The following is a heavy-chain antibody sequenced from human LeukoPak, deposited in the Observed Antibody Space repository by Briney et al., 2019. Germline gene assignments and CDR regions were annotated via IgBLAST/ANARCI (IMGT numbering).Heavy chain of an antibody. CDR3: AAGRFGELFGFDY. V-gene: IGHV1-58*02. Sequence: VASVKVSCKASGFTFTSSAMQWVRQARGQRFEWIGWIVVGSGNTNYAQKFQERVTITRDMSTSTAYMELSSLRSEDTAVYYCAAGRFGELFGFDYWGQGTLVTVSS. D-gene: IGHD3-10*01. CDR2: IVVGSGNT. CDR1: GFTFTSSA. J-gene: IGHJ4*02.